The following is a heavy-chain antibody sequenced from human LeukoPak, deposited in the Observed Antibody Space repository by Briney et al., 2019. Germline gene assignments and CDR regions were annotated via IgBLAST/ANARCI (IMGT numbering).Heavy chain of an antibody. Sequence: APVKVSCKASGYTFTTYYIHWVRQAPGQGLEWMGLINPSGDTTSYAQNFQDRVTMTRDTSTSTVFMEVSSLRSEDTAVYYCAGENILTGYYSYWGQGTLVTVSS. J-gene: IGHJ4*02. CDR3: AGENILTGYYSY. V-gene: IGHV1-46*01. D-gene: IGHD3-9*01. CDR2: INPSGDTT. CDR1: GYTFTTYY.